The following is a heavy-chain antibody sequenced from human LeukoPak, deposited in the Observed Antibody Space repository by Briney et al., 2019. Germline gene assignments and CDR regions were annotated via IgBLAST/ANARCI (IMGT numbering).Heavy chain of an antibody. V-gene: IGHV4-61*02. CDR3: ARGRKMYDFWSGYYSPVGPMGAFDI. CDR1: GGSISSGSYY. Sequence: SETLSLTCTVSGGSISSGSYYWSWIRQPAGKGLEWIGRIYTSGSTNYNPSLKSRVTISVDTSKNQFSLKLSSVTAADTAVYYCARGRKMYDFWSGYYSPVGPMGAFDIWGQGTMVTVSS. CDR2: IYTSGST. J-gene: IGHJ3*02. D-gene: IGHD3-3*01.